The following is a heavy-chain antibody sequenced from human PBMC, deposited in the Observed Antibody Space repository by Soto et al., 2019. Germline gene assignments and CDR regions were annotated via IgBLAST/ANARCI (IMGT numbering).Heavy chain of an antibody. J-gene: IGHJ3*02. V-gene: IGHV3-23*01. Sequence: EVQLLESGGGLVQPGGSLRLSCAASGFTFRSSAMNWVRQAPGKGLEWVSAISGSGGSTYYADSVKGQFTISRDSSKNTLYLQMNSLRAEDTAVYYCAKGNSWSPALVLDIWGQGTMVTVSS. D-gene: IGHD1-7*01. CDR1: GFTFRSSA. CDR3: AKGNSWSPALVLDI. CDR2: ISGSGGST.